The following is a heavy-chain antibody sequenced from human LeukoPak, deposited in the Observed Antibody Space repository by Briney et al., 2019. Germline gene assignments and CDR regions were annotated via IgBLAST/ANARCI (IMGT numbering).Heavy chain of an antibody. J-gene: IGHJ3*02. CDR2: ISYDGSNK. CDR3: AKDPTDAFDI. Sequence: GGSLRLSCAASGFTFSSYGMHWVRRAPGKGLEWMAVISYDGSNKYYADSVKGRFTISRDNSKNTLYLQMNSLRAEDTAVYYCAKDPTDAFDIWGQGTMVTVSS. CDR1: GFTFSSYG. V-gene: IGHV3-30*18.